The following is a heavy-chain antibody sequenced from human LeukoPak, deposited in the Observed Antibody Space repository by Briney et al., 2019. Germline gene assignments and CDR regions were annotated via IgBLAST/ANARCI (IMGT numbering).Heavy chain of an antibody. Sequence: GGSLRLSCAASGFTFDDYAMHWVRHAPGKGLEWVSGISWNSGSIVYADSVKGRFTISRDNAKNSLYLQMNSLRAEDTALYYCAKDGRITMVRGVTFVFDYWGQGTLVTVSS. V-gene: IGHV3-9*01. D-gene: IGHD3-10*01. CDR2: ISWNSGSI. J-gene: IGHJ4*02. CDR1: GFTFDDYA. CDR3: AKDGRITMVRGVTFVFDY.